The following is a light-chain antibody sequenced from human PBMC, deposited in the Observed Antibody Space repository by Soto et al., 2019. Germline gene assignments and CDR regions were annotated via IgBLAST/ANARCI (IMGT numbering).Light chain of an antibody. CDR1: NNNVGTYYL. J-gene: IGLJ1*01. V-gene: IGLV2-14*02. Sequence: QSALTQPASVSGSPGQSITISCIATNNNVGTYYLVSWYQQHPGKAPKLMIYEVSNRPSGVSNRFSGSKSGNTASLTISGLQAEDEADYYCSSYSSSSTLEVFGTGTKLTVL. CDR3: SSYSSSSTLEV. CDR2: EVS.